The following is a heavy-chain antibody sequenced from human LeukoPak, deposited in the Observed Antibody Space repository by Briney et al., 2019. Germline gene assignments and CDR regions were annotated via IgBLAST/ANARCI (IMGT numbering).Heavy chain of an antibody. J-gene: IGHJ4*02. CDR3: ARGPFWSGYFDD. CDR1: GSTFSNYN. V-gene: IGHV3-48*01. Sequence: GGSLRLSCAASGSTFSNYNMNWVRQAPGKGLEWVSYLTSGSSAIYYADSVTGRFTISRDNAKNSLYLQMNSLRAEDTAVYYCARGPFWSGYFDDWGQGTLVTVSS. CDR2: LTSGSSAI. D-gene: IGHD3-3*01.